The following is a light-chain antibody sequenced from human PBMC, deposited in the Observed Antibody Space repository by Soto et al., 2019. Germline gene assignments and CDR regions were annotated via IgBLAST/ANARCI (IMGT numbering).Light chain of an antibody. J-gene: IGKJ4*01. V-gene: IGKV3-20*01. CDR3: QKFSSDPFT. CDR1: QSVSNNY. Sequence: EIVLTQSPGTLSLSQGERATLSCRTSQSVSNNYLAWYQQKPGQAPRLLIYGASTRATGIPARFSGSGSGTDFTLTISSLQPEDVATYYCQKFSSDPFTFGGGTKVDI. CDR2: GAS.